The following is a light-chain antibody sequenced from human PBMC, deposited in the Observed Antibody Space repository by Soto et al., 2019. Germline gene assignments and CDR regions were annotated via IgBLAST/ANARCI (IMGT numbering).Light chain of an antibody. CDR3: QKYNSAPHT. CDR2: AAS. CDR1: QGIGVY. Sequence: DIQMTQSPSSLSASLGHRVTITCRASQGIGVYLAWIQQKPGQVPRLLIYAASALQSGVPSRFSGGGSGTDFTLNINSRQPEGVAIYYCQKYNSAPHTCGGGTKVEI. V-gene: IGKV1-27*01. J-gene: IGKJ4*01.